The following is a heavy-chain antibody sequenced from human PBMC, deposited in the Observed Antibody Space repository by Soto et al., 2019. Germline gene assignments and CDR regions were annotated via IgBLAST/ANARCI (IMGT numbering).Heavy chain of an antibody. CDR2: IYSSGTS. D-gene: IGHD5-12*01. Sequence: VQLVETGGGLIQPGGSLRLSCAASGFTVTNNFMSWVRQAPGKGLEWVSVIYSSGTSYYGDSVQGRFTISRDRSKNTVYLQMNSLRAEDTAVYYCARAGVYDSLIDHWGPGTLVTVSS. CDR1: GFTVTNNF. V-gene: IGHV3-53*02. CDR3: ARAGVYDSLIDH. J-gene: IGHJ4*02.